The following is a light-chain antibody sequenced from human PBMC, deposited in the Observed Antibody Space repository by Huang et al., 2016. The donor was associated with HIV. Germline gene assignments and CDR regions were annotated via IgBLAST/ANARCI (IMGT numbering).Light chain of an antibody. CDR3: QQYNNWPPEET. Sequence: EIVMTQSPATLSVSPGGRASLSCRASQSVSTNLAWYQQKPGQAPRLLMYGVSIRATGIPARFTGSGSGTEFTLTISSLQSEDFAVYYCQQYNNWPPEETFGPGTKVDMK. J-gene: IGKJ3*01. CDR1: QSVSTN. V-gene: IGKV3-15*01. CDR2: GVS.